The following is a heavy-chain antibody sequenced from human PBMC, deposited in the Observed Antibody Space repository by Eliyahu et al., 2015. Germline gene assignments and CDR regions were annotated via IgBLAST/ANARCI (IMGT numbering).Heavy chain of an antibody. D-gene: IGHD6-25*01. CDR1: GXSFXSYY. Sequence: QVQLQQWGAGLLKPSETLSLTCAVXGXSFXSYYWSWIRQPPGKGLEWIGEINHSGNTNYNPSLKSRVTISVDTSKKQFSLKVNSVTAADTAVYYCARETTDSSVRPNWFDPWGQGTLVTVSS. J-gene: IGHJ5*02. CDR3: ARETTDSSVRPNWFDP. V-gene: IGHV4-34*01. CDR2: INHSGNT.